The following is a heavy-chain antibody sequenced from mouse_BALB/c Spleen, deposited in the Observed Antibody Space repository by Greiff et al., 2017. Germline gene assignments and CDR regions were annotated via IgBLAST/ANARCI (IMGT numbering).Heavy chain of an antibody. CDR2: ISYSGST. Sequence: EVQLQQSGPGLVKPSQSLSLTCTVTGYSITSDYAWNWIRQFPGNKLEWMGYISYSGSTSYNPSLNSRISITRDTSKNQFFLQLNSVTTEDTATYYCARHRYGNPGYFDYWGQGTTLTVSS. CDR3: ARHRYGNPGYFDY. D-gene: IGHD2-1*01. CDR1: GYSITSDYA. J-gene: IGHJ2*01. V-gene: IGHV3-2*02.